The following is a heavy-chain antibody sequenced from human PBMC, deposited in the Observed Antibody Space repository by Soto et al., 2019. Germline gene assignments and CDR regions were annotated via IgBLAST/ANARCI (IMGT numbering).Heavy chain of an antibody. CDR1: GYTFTGYY. CDR3: AIDYHSGYADAFDI. Sequence: QVQLVQSGAEVKKPGASVKVSCKASGYTFTGYYMHWVRQAPGQGLEWMGWINPNSGGTNYAQKFQGWVTRTRDTSISTAYMELSRLRSDDTAVYYCAIDYHSGYADAFDIWGQGTMVTVSS. J-gene: IGHJ3*02. D-gene: IGHD5-12*01. V-gene: IGHV1-2*04. CDR2: INPNSGGT.